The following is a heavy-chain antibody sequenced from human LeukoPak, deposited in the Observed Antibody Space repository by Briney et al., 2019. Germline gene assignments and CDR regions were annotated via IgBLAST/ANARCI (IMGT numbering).Heavy chain of an antibody. D-gene: IGHD3-16*02. V-gene: IGHV3-7*01. J-gene: IGHJ4*02. CDR3: ARVICDYVWGSYRCHFDY. CDR2: IKEDGSHL. CDR1: GFTFSSYW. Sequence: PGGSLRLSCATSGFTFSSYWMGWVRQAPGKRLQWVGNIKEDGSHLYYLDSVKGRFTISRDNARNSLHLQMNSLRAEDTAVYFCARVICDYVWGSYRCHFDYWGQGTLVSVSS.